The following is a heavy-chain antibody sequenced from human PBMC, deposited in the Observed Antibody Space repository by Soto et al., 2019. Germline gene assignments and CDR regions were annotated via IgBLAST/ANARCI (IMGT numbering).Heavy chain of an antibody. CDR1: GYTLTELS. J-gene: IGHJ4*02. CDR2: FDPEDGET. D-gene: IGHD3-22*01. V-gene: IGHV1-24*01. Sequence: EASVKVSCKVSGYTLTELSMHWVRQAPGKGLEWMGGFDPEDGETIYAQKFQGRVTMTEDTSTDTAYMELSSLRSEDTAVYYCALFSQYSSGYYFRPFFDYWGQGTLVTVSS. CDR3: ALFSQYSSGYYFRPFFDY.